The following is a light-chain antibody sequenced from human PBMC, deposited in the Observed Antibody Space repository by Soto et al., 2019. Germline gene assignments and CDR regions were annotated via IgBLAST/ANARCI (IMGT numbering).Light chain of an antibody. J-gene: IGKJ1*01. CDR3: QQYDSWPPVT. Sequence: EIVLAQSPGTLSLSPGEGATLSCRASQSVRSHLAWYQQKPGQAPRLLIYAASTRATGIPARFSGSGSGTEFTLTISSLQSEDNAVYYCQQYDSWPPVTLGQGTKVDIK. V-gene: IGKV3-15*01. CDR1: QSVRSH. CDR2: AAS.